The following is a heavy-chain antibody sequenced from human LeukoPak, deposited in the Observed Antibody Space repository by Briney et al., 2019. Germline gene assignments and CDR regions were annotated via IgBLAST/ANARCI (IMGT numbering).Heavy chain of an antibody. Sequence: ASVKVSCKASGYTFTGYYMHWVRQAPGQGLEWMGWISPNSGGTNYAQKFQGRVTMTRDTSISTAYMELSSLRSEDTAVYYCARTKRTTVTFDYWGQGTLVTVSS. D-gene: IGHD4-17*01. CDR3: ARTKRTTVTFDY. CDR2: ISPNSGGT. CDR1: GYTFTGYY. V-gene: IGHV1-2*02. J-gene: IGHJ4*02.